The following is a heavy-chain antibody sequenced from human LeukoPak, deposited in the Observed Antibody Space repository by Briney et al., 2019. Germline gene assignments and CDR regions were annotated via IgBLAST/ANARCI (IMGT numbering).Heavy chain of an antibody. J-gene: IGHJ4*02. CDR3: ARVPSGYSSGWYLRGVDY. Sequence: PGGSPRLSCAASGFTFSSYSMNWVRQAPGKGLEWVSSISSSSSYIYYADSVKGRFTISRDNAKNSLYLQMNSLRAEDTAVYYCARVPSGYSSGWYLRGVDYWGQGTLVTVSS. CDR1: GFTFSSYS. D-gene: IGHD6-19*01. CDR2: ISSSSSYI. V-gene: IGHV3-21*01.